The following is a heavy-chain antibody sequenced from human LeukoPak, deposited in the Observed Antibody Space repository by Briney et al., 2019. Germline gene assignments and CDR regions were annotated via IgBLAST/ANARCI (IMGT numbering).Heavy chain of an antibody. J-gene: IGHJ4*02. CDR2: ISSSSSTI. V-gene: IGHV3-48*04. CDR1: GFTFSSYS. D-gene: IGHD6-13*01. CDR3: ARDSQYSSSWLDY. Sequence: PGGSLRLSCAASGFTFSSYSMNWVRQAPGKGLEWVSYISSSSSTIYYADSVKGRFTISRDNAKNSLYLQMNSLRAEDTAVYYCARDSQYSSSWLDYWGQGTLVTVSS.